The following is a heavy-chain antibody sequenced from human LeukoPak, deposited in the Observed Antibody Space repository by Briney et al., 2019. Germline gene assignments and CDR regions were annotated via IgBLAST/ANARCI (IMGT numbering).Heavy chain of an antibody. CDR2: IKQDGSEK. CDR1: GFTFSHYW. J-gene: IGHJ4*02. Sequence: GGSLRLSCAASGFTFSHYWMSWVRQAPGKGLEWVASIKQDGSEKYYVDSVTGRFTISRDNAKNSLYLQMNSLRAEDTAVYSCARDFYWGQGTLVIVSS. V-gene: IGHV3-7*01. CDR3: ARDFY.